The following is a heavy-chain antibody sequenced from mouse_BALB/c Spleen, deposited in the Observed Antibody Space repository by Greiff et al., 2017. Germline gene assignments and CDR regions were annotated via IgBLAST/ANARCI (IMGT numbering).Heavy chain of an antibody. V-gene: IGHV1S81*02. Sequence: QVQLLQPGADLVKPGASVKLSCKASGFTFTSYCMYWVQQRPGKGLEWIGEINPSNGRTNYNENFKSKATLTVDKSSSTAYMQLSSLTSEDSAVYYCARSGGNYVGGLDYWGQGTSVTVSS. D-gene: IGHD2-1*01. J-gene: IGHJ4*01. CDR1: GFTFTSYC. CDR3: ARSGGNYVGGLDY. CDR2: INPSNGRT.